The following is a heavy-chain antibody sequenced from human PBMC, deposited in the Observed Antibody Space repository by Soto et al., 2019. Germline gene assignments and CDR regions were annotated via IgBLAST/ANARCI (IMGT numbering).Heavy chain of an antibody. CDR3: ARTVGVLVTAADSHP. D-gene: IGHD2-15*01. V-gene: IGHV5-10-1*01. J-gene: IGHJ5*02. CDR1: RYTFTKYD. CDR2: IDPSDSYT. Sequence: GGSLKPSCGASRYTFTKYDITWVRQMPAKGLEWMGKIDPSDSYTTYSPSFQGHVTMSVEQSINTAFLQWSSLEASDTAMYYCARTVGVLVTAADSHPWGQGALATVYS.